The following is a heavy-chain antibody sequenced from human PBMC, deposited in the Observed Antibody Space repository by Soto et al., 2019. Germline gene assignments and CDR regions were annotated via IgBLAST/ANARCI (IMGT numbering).Heavy chain of an antibody. Sequence: QVQLVQSGAEVKKPGASVKVSCKASGYTFTSYAMHWERQAPGQRLEWMGWINAGNGTTKYSQKFQGRVTITRDTSASTAYIELSSLRSEDTAVYYCARGPGGPDGPGDYWGQGTLVTFSS. CDR2: INAGNGTT. CDR1: GYTFTSYA. D-gene: IGHD2-15*01. V-gene: IGHV1-3*01. CDR3: ARGPGGPDGPGDY. J-gene: IGHJ4*02.